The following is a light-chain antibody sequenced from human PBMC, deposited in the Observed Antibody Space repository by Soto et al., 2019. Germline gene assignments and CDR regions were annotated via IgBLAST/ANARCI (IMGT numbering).Light chain of an antibody. CDR2: WAS. J-gene: IGKJ4*01. CDR1: QSVXYSSNNKNY. CDR3: QQYGDSPLT. Sequence: DIVMTQSPDSLAVSLGERATINCKSSQSVXYSSNNKNYLAWYQQKPGQPPKLLIYWASTRESGVPDRFSGSGAGTDFTLTISRLEPEDFAVYHCQQYGDSPLTFGGGTKVDIK. V-gene: IGKV4-1*01.